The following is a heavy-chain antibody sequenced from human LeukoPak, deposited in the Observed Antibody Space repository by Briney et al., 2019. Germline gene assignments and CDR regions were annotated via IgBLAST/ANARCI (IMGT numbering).Heavy chain of an antibody. Sequence: SETLSLTCTVSGGYVSSGSYYWSWIRQPPGKGLEWIGYIYYSGSTNYNPSLKSRVTISVDTSKNQFSLKLSSVTAADTAVYYCARGPDFDWLLNWFDPWGQGTLVTVSS. D-gene: IGHD3-9*01. CDR3: ARGPDFDWLLNWFDP. J-gene: IGHJ5*02. CDR1: GGYVSSGSYY. V-gene: IGHV4-61*01. CDR2: IYYSGST.